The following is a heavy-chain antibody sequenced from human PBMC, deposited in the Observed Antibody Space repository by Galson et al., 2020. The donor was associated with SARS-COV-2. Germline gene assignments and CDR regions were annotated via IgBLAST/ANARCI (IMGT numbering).Heavy chain of an antibody. J-gene: IGHJ3*01. Sequence: LETLSLTCTVSGGSISPYYWSWIRQSPGKGLEWMGYIDYTETTYYYNPSLKSRVTMSVDRSRDQLSLRLTSVTAADTAIYYCARQMYDVAANSFDFWSPGTLVTVSS. V-gene: IGHV4-59*08. CDR1: GGSISPYY. CDR2: IDYTETTY. D-gene: IGHD2-8*01. CDR3: ARQMYDVAANSFDF.